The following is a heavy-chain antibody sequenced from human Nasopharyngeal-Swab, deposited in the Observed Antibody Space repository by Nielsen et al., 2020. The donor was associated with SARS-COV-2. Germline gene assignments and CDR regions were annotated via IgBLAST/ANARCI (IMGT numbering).Heavy chain of an antibody. CDR2: IYYSGST. V-gene: IGHV4-31*03. D-gene: IGHD3-3*01. CDR1: GGSISSGGYY. J-gene: IGHJ4*02. CDR3: ARANRSGIFGVVLNFDY. Sequence: SETLSLTCTVSGGSISSGGYYWSWIHQHPGKGLEWIGYIYYSGSTYYNPSLKSRVTISVDTSKNQFSLKLSSVTAADTAVYYCARANRSGIFGVVLNFDYWGQGTLVTVSS.